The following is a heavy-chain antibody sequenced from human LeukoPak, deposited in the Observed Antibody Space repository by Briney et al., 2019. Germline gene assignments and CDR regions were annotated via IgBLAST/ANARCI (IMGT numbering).Heavy chain of an antibody. CDR2: VFDSGLT. CDR1: GGSISSNDYY. D-gene: IGHD5-18*01. Sequence: SETLSLTCTVSGGSISSNDYYFAWIRQSPGKGLEWLGHVFDSGLTNYNPSLKSRVAISVDTSQKQLSLKLNSVTAADTAVYYCARSGYSYGYRTYFDYWGQGTLVTVSS. J-gene: IGHJ4*02. CDR3: ARSGYSYGYRTYFDY. V-gene: IGHV4-39*01.